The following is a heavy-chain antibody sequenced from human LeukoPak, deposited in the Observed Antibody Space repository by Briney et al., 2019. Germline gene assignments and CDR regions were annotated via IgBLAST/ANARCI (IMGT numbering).Heavy chain of an antibody. Sequence: SETLSLTCTFSGGSFSSSSYYWGWIRQPPGKGLEWIGSFYYSGSTYYNPSLKSRVTISVDTSKNQFSLKLSSVTAADTAIYYCARIDGGHHLSPFDYWGQGTLVTVSS. J-gene: IGHJ4*02. V-gene: IGHV4-39*01. D-gene: IGHD4-23*01. CDR2: FYYSGST. CDR3: ARIDGGHHLSPFDY. CDR1: GGSFSSSSYY.